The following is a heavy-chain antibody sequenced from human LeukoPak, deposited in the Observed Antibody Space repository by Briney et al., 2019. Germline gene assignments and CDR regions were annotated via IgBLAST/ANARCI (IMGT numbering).Heavy chain of an antibody. J-gene: IGHJ4*02. D-gene: IGHD6-13*01. V-gene: IGHV3-9*01. CDR3: AKVTAAGFVDY. CDR2: IGWNSGGI. Sequence: PGRSLRLSCAASGFTFDDYAMHWVRQAPGKGLEWVSGIGWNSGGIVYADSVKGRFTISRDNAKNSLYLQMNSLGAEDTALYYCAKVTAAGFVDYWSQGTLVTVSS. CDR1: GFTFDDYA.